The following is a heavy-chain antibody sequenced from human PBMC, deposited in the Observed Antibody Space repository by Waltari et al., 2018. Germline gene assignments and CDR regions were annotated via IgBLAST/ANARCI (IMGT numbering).Heavy chain of an antibody. V-gene: IGHV3-23*01. CDR3: AKVFLDYYYYGMDV. Sequence: EVQLLESGGGLVQPGGSLRLSCAASGFTFSSYAMNWVRQAPGKGREWGSGTSGSGGRRDYADALKGRFTISRDNSKNTLYLKMNSLGAEDTAVYYCAKVFLDYYYYGMDVWGQGTTVTVSS. CDR1: GFTFSSYA. J-gene: IGHJ6*02. CDR2: TSGSGGRR.